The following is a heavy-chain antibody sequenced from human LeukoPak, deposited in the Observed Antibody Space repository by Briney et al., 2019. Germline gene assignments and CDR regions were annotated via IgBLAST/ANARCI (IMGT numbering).Heavy chain of an antibody. Sequence: SETLSLTCNVSGGSIYTYYWSWIRQPPGKRLEWIGNIYYSGSTNYNPSLKSRVTISIDTSKNQFSLKLSSVTAADTAVYYCARSNVVVPSITKGYYYYAMDVWGHGTTVTVSS. D-gene: IGHD2-2*01. CDR2: IYYSGST. CDR1: GGSIYTYY. CDR3: ARSNVVVPSITKGYYYYAMDV. V-gene: IGHV4-59*08. J-gene: IGHJ6*02.